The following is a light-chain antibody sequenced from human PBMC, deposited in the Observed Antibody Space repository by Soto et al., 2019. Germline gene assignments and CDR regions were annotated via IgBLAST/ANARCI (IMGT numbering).Light chain of an antibody. CDR2: EVS. CDR3: SSYTSSSTRV. J-gene: IGLJ1*01. Sequence: QSALTRPASVSVSPGQSITISCTGTSSDVGGYNYVSWYQQHPGKAPKLMIYEVSNRPSGVSNRFSGSKSGNTASLTISGLQAEDEADYYCSSYTSSSTRVFGTGTKVTVL. CDR1: SSDVGGYNY. V-gene: IGLV2-14*01.